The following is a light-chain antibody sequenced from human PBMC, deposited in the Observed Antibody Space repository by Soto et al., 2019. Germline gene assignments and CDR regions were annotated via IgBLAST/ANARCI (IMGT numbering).Light chain of an antibody. CDR1: QSVASSN. V-gene: IGKV3-20*01. Sequence: ESVLTQSPGTLSLSPGERATLSCRASQSVASSNLAWYQQRPGQAPRLLMYGASSRATGIPDRFSGSGSGTDFTLTIGRLEPEDFAVYYCQQYGSSPPATFGQGTNLEIK. CDR2: GAS. J-gene: IGKJ2*01. CDR3: QQYGSSPPAT.